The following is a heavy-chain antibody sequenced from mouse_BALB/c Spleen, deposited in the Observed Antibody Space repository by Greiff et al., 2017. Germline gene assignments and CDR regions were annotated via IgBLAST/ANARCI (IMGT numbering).Heavy chain of an antibody. CDR2: ISSGSSTI. V-gene: IGHV5-17*02. D-gene: IGHD1-1*02. J-gene: IGHJ2*01. Sequence: EVQGVESGGGLVQPGGSRKLSCAASGFTFSSFGMHWVRQAPEKGLEWVAYISSGSSTIYYADTVKGRFTISRDNPKNTLFLQMTSLRSEDTAMYYCARGWCQYYVGYWGQGTTRTVSS. CDR3: ARGWCQYYVGY. CDR1: GFTFSSFG.